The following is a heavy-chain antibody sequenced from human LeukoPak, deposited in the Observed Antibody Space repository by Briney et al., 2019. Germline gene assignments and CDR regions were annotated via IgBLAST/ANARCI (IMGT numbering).Heavy chain of an antibody. V-gene: IGHV4-59*08. D-gene: IGHD3-22*01. CDR3: ARIYDSKPYWYFDL. J-gene: IGHJ2*01. CDR1: GGSISSYY. CDR2: IYYSGST. Sequence: VKPSETLSLTCTVSGGSISSYYWSWIRQPPGKGLEWIGYIYYSGSTNYNPSLKSRVTISVDTSKNQFSLKLSSVTAADTAVYYCARIYDSKPYWYFDLWGRGTLVTVSS.